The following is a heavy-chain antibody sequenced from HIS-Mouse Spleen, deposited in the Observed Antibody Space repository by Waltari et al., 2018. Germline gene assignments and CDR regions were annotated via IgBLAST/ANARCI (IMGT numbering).Heavy chain of an antibody. CDR3: ASLNWIDAFDI. CDR1: GFTFSSYG. Sequence: GGGVVQPGRSLRLSCAASGFTFSSYGMHWVRQAPGKGLEWVAVIWYDGSNKYYADSVKGRFTISRDNSKNTLYLQMNSLRAEDTAVYYCASLNWIDAFDIWGQGTMVTVSS. CDR2: IWYDGSNK. J-gene: IGHJ3*02. D-gene: IGHD1-1*01. V-gene: IGHV3-33*01.